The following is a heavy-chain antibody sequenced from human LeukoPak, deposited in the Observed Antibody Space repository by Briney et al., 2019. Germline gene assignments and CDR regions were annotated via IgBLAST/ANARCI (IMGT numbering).Heavy chain of an antibody. D-gene: IGHD2-21*02. CDR2: IYISGST. CDR3: ARTYCGGDCRGYYYHYYMDV. CDR1: GGSISSYY. V-gene: IGHV4-4*07. J-gene: IGHJ6*03. Sequence: PSETLSLTCTVSGGSISSYYWSWIRQPAGKGLEWIGRIYISGSTNYNPSLKSRVTISVDRSKNQFSLKLSSVTAADTAVYYCARTYCGGDCRGYYYHYYMDVWGKGTTVTISS.